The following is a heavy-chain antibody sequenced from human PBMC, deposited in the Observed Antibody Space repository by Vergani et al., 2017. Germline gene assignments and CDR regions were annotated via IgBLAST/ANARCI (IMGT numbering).Heavy chain of an antibody. D-gene: IGHD3-3*01. CDR2: IYYSGGT. J-gene: IGHJ3*02. V-gene: IGHV4-39*01. CDR1: GGSISSSSYY. CDR3: ARHSAPNYYDFWSGYYGGGAFDI. Sequence: QLQLQESGPGLVKPSETLSLTCTVSGGSISSSSYYWGWIRQPPGKGLEGIGSIYYSGGTYYNPSLQSRVTISVDTSKNQFSLRLRSVTAADTAVYYCARHSAPNYYDFWSGYYGGGAFDIWGQGTMVTVSS.